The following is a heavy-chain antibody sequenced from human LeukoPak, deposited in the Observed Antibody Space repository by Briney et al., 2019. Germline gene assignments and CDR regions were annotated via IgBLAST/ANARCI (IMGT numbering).Heavy chain of an antibody. CDR1: GGSFSGYY. V-gene: IGHV4-34*01. CDR2: INHSGST. J-gene: IGHJ5*02. Sequence: SETLSLTCAVYGGSFSGYYWSWIRQPPGKGLEWIGEINHSGSTNYNPSLKSRVTISVDTSKIQFSLKLSSVTAADTAVYYCARGRHPVHKDIVVVPAAIRLGWFDPWGQGTLVTVSS. CDR3: ARGRHPVHKDIVVVPAAIRLGWFDP. D-gene: IGHD2-2*02.